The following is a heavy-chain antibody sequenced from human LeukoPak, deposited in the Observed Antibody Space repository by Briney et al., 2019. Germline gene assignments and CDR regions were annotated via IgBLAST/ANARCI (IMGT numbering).Heavy chain of an antibody. V-gene: IGHV1-2*02. Sequence: GESLKISCKGSGYTFTGYYMHWVRQAPGQGLEWMGWINPNSGGTNYAQKFQGRVTMTRDTSISTAYMELSRLRSDDTAVYYCAGLYNWNHQDYDAMDVWGQGTTVTVSS. D-gene: IGHD1-20*01. CDR1: GYTFTGYY. CDR2: INPNSGGT. CDR3: AGLYNWNHQDYDAMDV. J-gene: IGHJ6*02.